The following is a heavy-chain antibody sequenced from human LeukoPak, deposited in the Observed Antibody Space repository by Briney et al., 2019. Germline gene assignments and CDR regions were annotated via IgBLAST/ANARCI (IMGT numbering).Heavy chain of an antibody. CDR3: ARDGLTYGSTDT. V-gene: IGHV1-18*01. Sequence: ASVKVSCKASGYTFPSYGISWVRQAPGHGLEWMGWISAYNSNTNYAQNLQGRVTMTTDTSTSTAYMELRSLRSDDTAVYYCARDGLTYGSTDTWGQGTLVTVSS. J-gene: IGHJ5*02. CDR2: ISAYNSNT. CDR1: GYTFPSYG. D-gene: IGHD3-10*01.